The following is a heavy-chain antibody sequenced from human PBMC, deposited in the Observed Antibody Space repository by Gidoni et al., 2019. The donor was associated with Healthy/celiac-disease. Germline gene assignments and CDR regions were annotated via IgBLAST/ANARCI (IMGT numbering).Heavy chain of an antibody. J-gene: IGHJ3*02. V-gene: IGHV3-48*01. Sequence: EVQLVQSGGGLVQPGGSLILSCAASGFTFISYSMKWVRQVPGKGLAWVSYISSSSSTIYYADSVKGRFTISRDNAKNSLYLQMNSLRAEDTAVYYCARDRRYGDYVDAFDIWGQGTMVTVSS. CDR1: GFTFISYS. CDR3: ARDRRYGDYVDAFDI. D-gene: IGHD4-17*01. CDR2: ISSSSSTI.